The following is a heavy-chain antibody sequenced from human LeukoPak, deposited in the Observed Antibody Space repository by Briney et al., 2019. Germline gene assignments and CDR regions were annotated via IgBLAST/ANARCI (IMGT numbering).Heavy chain of an antibody. CDR3: ARRYSSSWYVRAYNWFDP. CDR1: GYRFTSYW. CDR2: IYPGDSDT. D-gene: IGHD6-13*01. Sequence: GGSLKISCKGSGYRFTSYWIGWGRQVPGKGLEWMGIIYPGDSDTRYSPSFQGQVTISADKSISTAYLQWSSLKASDTAMYYCARRYSSSWYVRAYNWFDPWGQGTLVTVSS. J-gene: IGHJ5*02. V-gene: IGHV5-51*01.